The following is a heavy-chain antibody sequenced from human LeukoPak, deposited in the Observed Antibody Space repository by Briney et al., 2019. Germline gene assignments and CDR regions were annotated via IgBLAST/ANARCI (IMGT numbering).Heavy chain of an antibody. D-gene: IGHD2-2*02. V-gene: IGHV4-59*08. CDR2: IYYSGST. Sequence: SETLSLTCTVSGGSVSSYYWSWIRQPPGKGLEWIGYIYYSGSTNYNPSLKSRVTISVDTSKNQFSLKLSSVTAADTAVYYCARRIGCSSTSCYMGGYNWFDPWGQGTLVTVSS. CDR1: GGSVSSYY. CDR3: ARRIGCSSTSCYMGGYNWFDP. J-gene: IGHJ5*02.